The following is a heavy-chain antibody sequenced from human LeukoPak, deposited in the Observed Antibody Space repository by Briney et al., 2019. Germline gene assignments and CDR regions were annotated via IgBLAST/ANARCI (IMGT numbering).Heavy chain of an antibody. CDR3: ARLIVPYYFDS. CDR2: IYYSLST. J-gene: IGHJ4*02. V-gene: IGHV4-34*01. CDR1: GGSFSGYY. Sequence: SETLSLTCAVYGGSFSGYYWSWIRQPPGKGLEWIGSIYYSLSTYYNPSLKSRVTISVDTSKNQFSLRLSSVTAADTAVYYCARLIVPYYFDSWGQGTLVTVSS. D-gene: IGHD2-15*01.